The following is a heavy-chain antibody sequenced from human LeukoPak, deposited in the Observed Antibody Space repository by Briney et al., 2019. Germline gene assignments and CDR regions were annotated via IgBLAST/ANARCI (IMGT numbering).Heavy chain of an antibody. V-gene: IGHV4-34*01. CDR1: GGSFSGYY. J-gene: IGHJ4*02. CDR2: INHSGST. D-gene: IGHD2-2*01. CDR3: ARGPEDIVVVPAAKSGFDY. Sequence: SETLSLTCAVYGGSFSGYYWSWIRQPPGKGLEWIGEINHSGSTNYNPSLKSRVTISVDTSKNQFSLKLSSVTATDTAVYYCARGPEDIVVVPAAKSGFDYWGQGTLVTVSS.